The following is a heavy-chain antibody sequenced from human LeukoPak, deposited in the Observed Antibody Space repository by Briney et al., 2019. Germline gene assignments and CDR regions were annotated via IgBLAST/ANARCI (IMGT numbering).Heavy chain of an antibody. J-gene: IGHJ4*02. CDR2: INHSGST. CDR1: GGSFSGYY. D-gene: IGHD2-15*01. V-gene: IGHV4-34*01. CDR3: ARGESLSLPNCSGGSCYLYDY. Sequence: SETLSLTCAVYGGSFSGYYWSWIRQPPGKGLEWIGEINHSGSTNYNPSLKSRVTISVDTSKNQFSLKLSSVTAADTAVYYCARGESLSLPNCSGGSCYLYDYWGQGTLVTVSS.